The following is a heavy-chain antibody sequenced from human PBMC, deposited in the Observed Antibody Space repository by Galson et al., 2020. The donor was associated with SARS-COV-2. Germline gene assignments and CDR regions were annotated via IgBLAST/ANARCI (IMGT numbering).Heavy chain of an antibody. D-gene: IGHD7-27*01. CDR3: ARGHWGRDY. CDR2: IKPDGSDK. CDR1: GFPFSSNW. Sequence: GESLKISCVGSGFPFSSNWMSWVRKDPGQRLEWVADIKPDGSDKYYVDSVKGRFTIARDNAKNAVYLQMNSLGAEDTAVYYCARGHWGRDYWGQGTLVTVSS. J-gene: IGHJ4*02. V-gene: IGHV3-7*04.